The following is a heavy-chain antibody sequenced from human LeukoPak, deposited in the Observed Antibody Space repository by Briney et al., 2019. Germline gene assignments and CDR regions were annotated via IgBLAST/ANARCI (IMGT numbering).Heavy chain of an antibody. Sequence: ASVKVSCKASGYTFTGYYMHCVRQAPGQGLEWMGWINPNSGGTNYAQKFQGRVTMTRDTSISTAYMELSRLRSDDTAVYYCARDENYYYDSSGLWGQGTLVTVSS. CDR1: GYTFTGYY. V-gene: IGHV1-2*02. J-gene: IGHJ4*02. CDR3: ARDENYYYDSSGL. D-gene: IGHD3-22*01. CDR2: INPNSGGT.